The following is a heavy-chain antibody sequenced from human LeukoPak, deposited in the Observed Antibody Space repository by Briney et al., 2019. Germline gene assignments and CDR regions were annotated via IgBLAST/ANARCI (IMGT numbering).Heavy chain of an antibody. J-gene: IGHJ4*02. CDR2: INAGNGNT. D-gene: IGHD2-15*01. CDR1: GYTFTSYA. V-gene: IGHV1-3*01. CDR3: ARDRDVVVVAALDY. Sequence: ASVKVSCKASGYTFTSYAMHWVRQAPGQRLEWMGWINAGNGNTKYSQKFQGRVTTTRDTSASTAYMELSSLRSEDTAVYYCARDRDVVVVAALDYWGQGTLVTVFS.